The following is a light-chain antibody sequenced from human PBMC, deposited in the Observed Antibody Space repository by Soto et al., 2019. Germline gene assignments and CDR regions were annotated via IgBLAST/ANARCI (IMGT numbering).Light chain of an antibody. Sequence: EILLTQSPGTLSLSPGERATLSCRASQSVYSSFLAWYQQKPGQAPRLLIYDASSRATGIPHRFSGSGSGTEFTLTINRLEPEDVAVYYCQQYGSSPLTFGGGTKVEIK. CDR3: QQYGSSPLT. CDR2: DAS. J-gene: IGKJ4*01. V-gene: IGKV3-20*01. CDR1: QSVYSSF.